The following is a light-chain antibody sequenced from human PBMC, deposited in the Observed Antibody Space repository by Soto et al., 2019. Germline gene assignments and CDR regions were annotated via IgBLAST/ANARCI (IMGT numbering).Light chain of an antibody. V-gene: IGKV4-1*01. Sequence: DIVMTQSPDSLAVSLGERATINCKSSQSVFYSSNNKNYLAWYQQKPGQPPKLLIYWASTRESGVPARFSGSGSGTDFTLTISSLQAEDVAVYYCQQYYSNSATFGQGTKVEIK. CDR3: QQYYSNSAT. J-gene: IGKJ1*01. CDR1: QSVFYSSNNKNY. CDR2: WAS.